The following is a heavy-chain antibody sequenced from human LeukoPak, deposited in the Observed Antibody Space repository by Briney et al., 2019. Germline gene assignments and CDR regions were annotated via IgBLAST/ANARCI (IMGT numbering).Heavy chain of an antibody. CDR3: ARLYYGSGTANDY. CDR2: IYSGGST. J-gene: IGHJ4*02. CDR1: GFTVSSNY. Sequence: GGSLRLSCAASGFTVSSNYMSWVRQAPGKRLEWVSVIYSGGSTYYADSVKGRFTISRDNSKNTLYLQMNSLRAEDTAVYYCARLYYGSGTANDYWGQGTLVTVSS. D-gene: IGHD3-10*01. V-gene: IGHV3-66*04.